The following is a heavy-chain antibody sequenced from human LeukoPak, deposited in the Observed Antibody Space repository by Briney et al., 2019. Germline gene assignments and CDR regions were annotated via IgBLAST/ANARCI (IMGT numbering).Heavy chain of an antibody. CDR2: IYYSGST. D-gene: IGHD4-17*01. Sequence: SETLSLTCTVSGGSISSSYSYWGWIRQPPGKGLEWIGNIYYSGSTYYSPSLTSRVTISVDTSKNQFSLKLSSVTAADTAVYYCARKATVTRGYYFDYWGQGTLVTVSS. V-gene: IGHV4-39*07. J-gene: IGHJ4*02. CDR3: ARKATVTRGYYFDY. CDR1: GGSISSSYSY.